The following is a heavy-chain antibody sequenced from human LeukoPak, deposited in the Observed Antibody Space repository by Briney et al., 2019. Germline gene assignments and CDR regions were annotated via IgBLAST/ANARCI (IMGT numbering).Heavy chain of an antibody. D-gene: IGHD6-6*01. CDR1: GDSVSSKSAA. J-gene: IGHJ4*02. CDR3: ARERGSSPSGRYYFDS. V-gene: IGHV6-1*01. Sequence: SQTLSLTCAISGDSVSSKSAAWNWIRQSPSRGLEWLGRTYYRTKWYNDHAVSVKSRITIHPDTSRNQFSLQLNSVTPEDTAVYYCARERGSSPSGRYYFDSWGQGTLVTVSS. CDR2: TYYRTKWYN.